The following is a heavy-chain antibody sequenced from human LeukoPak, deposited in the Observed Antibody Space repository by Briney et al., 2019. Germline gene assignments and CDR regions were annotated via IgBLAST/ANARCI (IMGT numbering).Heavy chain of an antibody. D-gene: IGHD1-26*01. CDR1: GYTFTSYG. V-gene: IGHV1-2*02. CDR2: INPNSGGT. Sequence: ASVKVSCKASGYTFTSYGISWVRQAPGQGLEWMGWINPNSGGTNYAQKFQGRVTMTRDTSISTAYMELSRLRSDDTAVYYCARDLTAVGYNWFDPWGQGTLVTVSS. J-gene: IGHJ5*02. CDR3: ARDLTAVGYNWFDP.